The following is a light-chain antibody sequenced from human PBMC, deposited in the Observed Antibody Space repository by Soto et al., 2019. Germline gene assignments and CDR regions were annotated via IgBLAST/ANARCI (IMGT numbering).Light chain of an antibody. Sequence: QPVLTQPPSVSGAPGQRVTISCTGSSSNIGAGYDVHWYQQLPGTAPKLLIYGNSNRPSGVPDRFSGSKSGTSASLAITGLQAEDEADYYCAAWDDSLSGWVFGGGTKLTVL. CDR3: AAWDDSLSGWV. V-gene: IGLV1-40*01. CDR2: GNS. J-gene: IGLJ3*02. CDR1: SSNIGAGYD.